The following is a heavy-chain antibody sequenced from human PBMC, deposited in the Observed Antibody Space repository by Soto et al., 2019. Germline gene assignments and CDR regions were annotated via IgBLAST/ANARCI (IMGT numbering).Heavy chain of an antibody. D-gene: IGHD2-2*01. CDR3: AREDYCSSTSCYRFDAFYGMDV. V-gene: IGHV3-30-3*01. Sequence: QVQLVESGGGVVQPGRSLRLSCAASGFTFSSYAMHWVRQAPGKGLEWVAVISYDGSNKYYADSVKGRFTISRDNSKNTLYLQMNSLRAEDTAVYYCAREDYCSSTSCYRFDAFYGMDVWGQGTTVTVSS. J-gene: IGHJ6*02. CDR2: ISYDGSNK. CDR1: GFTFSSYA.